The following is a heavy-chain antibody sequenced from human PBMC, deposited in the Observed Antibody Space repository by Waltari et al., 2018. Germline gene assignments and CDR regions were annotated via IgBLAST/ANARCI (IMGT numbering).Heavy chain of an antibody. CDR1: GFTFSSYA. Sequence: EVQLLESGGGLVQPGGSLRLSCAASGFTFSSYAMSWVRQAPGKGLEWVSYISSSSSTIYYADSVKGRFTISRDNAKNSLYLQMNSLRAEDTAVYYCARTHGRLGELRQGKIFDYWGQGTLVTVSS. V-gene: IGHV3-48*04. CDR2: ISSSSSTI. J-gene: IGHJ4*02. CDR3: ARTHGRLGELRQGKIFDY. D-gene: IGHD3-16*01.